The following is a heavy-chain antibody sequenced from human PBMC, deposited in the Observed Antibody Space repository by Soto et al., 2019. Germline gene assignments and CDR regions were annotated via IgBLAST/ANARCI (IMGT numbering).Heavy chain of an antibody. Sequence: GGSLRLSCVASGFTFGSYGPHWVRQAPGKGLEWVAVIWYDGTYEYNQDSVKGRFTISRDNYKNTLYVKMNSRRAEDTAVYYCATHWGGNPMEDAFNIWGQGTMVTVS. V-gene: IGHV3-33*01. D-gene: IGHD2-21*01. J-gene: IGHJ3*02. CDR2: IWYDGTYE. CDR3: ATHWGGNPMEDAFNI. CDR1: GFTFGSYG.